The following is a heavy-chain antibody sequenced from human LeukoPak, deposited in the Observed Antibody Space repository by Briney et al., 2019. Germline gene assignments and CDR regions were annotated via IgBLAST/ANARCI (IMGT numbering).Heavy chain of an antibody. Sequence: GALRLSCAASGFTFSSYSMNWVCQAPGKGLEWVSSISSSSSYIYYADSVKGRSTISRDNAKNSLYLQMNSLRAEDTAVYYCASNYYDSSGQLLSYWGQGTLVTVSS. CDR3: ASNYYDSSGQLLSY. CDR1: GFTFSSYS. D-gene: IGHD3-22*01. CDR2: ISSSSSYI. J-gene: IGHJ4*02. V-gene: IGHV3-21*01.